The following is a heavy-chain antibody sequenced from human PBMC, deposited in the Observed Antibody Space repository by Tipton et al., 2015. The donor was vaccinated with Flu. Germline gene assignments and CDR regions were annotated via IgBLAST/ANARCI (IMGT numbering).Heavy chain of an antibody. CDR3: ARRDYSNYVSDPKSWFDP. D-gene: IGHD4-11*01. CDR2: IFHTGNV. CDR1: GDSIRSSNYY. Sequence: TLSLTCTVSGDSIRSSNYYWGWIRRPPGKGLEWIGNIFHTGNVYNNPYLKSRVTISVDTSKNKLSLKLTSVTAADTAVYYCARRDYSNYVSDPKSWFDPWGQGILVTVSS. V-gene: IGHV4-39*07. J-gene: IGHJ5*02.